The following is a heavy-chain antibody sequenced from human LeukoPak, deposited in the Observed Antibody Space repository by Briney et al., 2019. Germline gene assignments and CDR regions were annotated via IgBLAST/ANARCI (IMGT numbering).Heavy chain of an antibody. D-gene: IGHD2-15*01. CDR2: IYYSGST. Sequence: SETLSLTCTVSGGSISSSSYYWGWIRQPPGKGLEWIGSIYYSGSTNYNPSLKSRVTISVDTSKNQFSLKLSSVTAADTAVYYCARGSRRYCSGGSCYSELVHWGQGTLVTVSS. V-gene: IGHV4-39*07. J-gene: IGHJ4*02. CDR1: GGSISSSSYY. CDR3: ARGSRRYCSGGSCYSELVH.